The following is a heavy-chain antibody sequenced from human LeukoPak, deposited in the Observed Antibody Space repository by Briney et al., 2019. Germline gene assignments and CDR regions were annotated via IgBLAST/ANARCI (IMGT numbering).Heavy chain of an antibody. J-gene: IGHJ3*02. D-gene: IGHD3-22*01. Sequence: PSETLSLTCTVSGGSISSGGYYWSWIRQPPGKGLEWIGYIYHSGSTYYNPSLKSRVTISVDTSKNQFSLKLSSVTAADTAVYYCARASRITMIVVVLSDAFDIWGQGTMVTVSS. CDR2: IYHSGST. CDR1: GGSISSGGYY. CDR3: ARASRITMIVVVLSDAFDI. V-gene: IGHV4-30-2*01.